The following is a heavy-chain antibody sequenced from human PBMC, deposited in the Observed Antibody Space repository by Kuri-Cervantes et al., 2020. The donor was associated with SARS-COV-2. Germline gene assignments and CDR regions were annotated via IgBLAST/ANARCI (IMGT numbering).Heavy chain of an antibody. J-gene: IGHJ6*03. CDR2: ISYDGSNK. CDR1: GFTFSSYG. V-gene: IGHV3-30*03. CDR3: ARSAYCGGDCYIYYYYMDV. Sequence: LSLTCAASGFTFSSYGMHWVRQAPGKGLEWVAVISYDGSNKYYADSVKGRFTISRDNSKNTLYLQMNSLRAEDTAVYYCARSAYCGGDCYIYYYYMDVWGKGTTVTVSS. D-gene: IGHD2-21*01.